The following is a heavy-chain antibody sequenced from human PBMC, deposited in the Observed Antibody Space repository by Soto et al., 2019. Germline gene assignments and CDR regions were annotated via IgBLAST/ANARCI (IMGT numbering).Heavy chain of an antibody. CDR1: GMDLSNYW. CDR3: SSEDNALDR. D-gene: IGHD1-1*01. Sequence: EVQLVESGGDLVQPGGSLRLSCGASGMDLSNYWMHWVRQVPGKGLVWVSSIRFDGGYTAYADSGKGRFTISRDNAKNTLYLQMNNLGTEDTDVYYCSSEDNALDRWGQGTLVTVSS. V-gene: IGHV3-74*01. CDR2: IRFDGGYT. J-gene: IGHJ5*02.